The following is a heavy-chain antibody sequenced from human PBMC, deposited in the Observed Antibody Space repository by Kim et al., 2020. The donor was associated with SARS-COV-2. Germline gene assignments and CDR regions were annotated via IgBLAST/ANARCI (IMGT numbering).Heavy chain of an antibody. J-gene: IGHJ4*02. Sequence: ASVTVSCKASGYTFTSYAMNWVRQAPGQGLEWMGWINTNTGNPTYAQGFTGRFVFSLDTSVSTAYLQISSLKAEDTAVYYCVNTNSGLAHWGQGILVTVSS. CDR3: VNTNSGLAH. V-gene: IGHV7-4-1*02. CDR2: INTNTGNP. CDR1: GYTFTSYA. D-gene: IGHD6-19*01.